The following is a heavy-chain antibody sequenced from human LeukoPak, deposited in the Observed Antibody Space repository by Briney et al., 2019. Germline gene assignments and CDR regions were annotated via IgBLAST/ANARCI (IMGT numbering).Heavy chain of an antibody. V-gene: IGHV4-39*01. CDR2: IYYSGST. CDR3: ARRARTTIGLGP. D-gene: IGHD2-2*01. Sequence: SETLSLTCAVYGGSFSGYYWGWIRQPPGKGLEWIGSIYYSGSTYYNPSLKSRVTISVDTSKNQFSLKLSSVTAADTAVYYCARRARTTIGLGPWGQGTLVTVSS. J-gene: IGHJ5*02. CDR1: GGSFSGYY.